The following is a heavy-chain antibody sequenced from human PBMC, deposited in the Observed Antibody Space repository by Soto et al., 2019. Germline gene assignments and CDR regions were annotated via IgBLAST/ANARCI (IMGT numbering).Heavy chain of an antibody. CDR1: GGSISSYY. D-gene: IGHD6-19*01. Sequence: SETLSLTCTVSGGSISSYYWSWIRQPPGKGLECIGYIYYSGSTNYNPSLKSRVTISVDTSKNQFSLKLSSVTAADTAVYYCARDWVAVAGTGYYYYYYGMDVWGQGTTVTVSS. V-gene: IGHV4-59*01. CDR2: IYYSGST. CDR3: ARDWVAVAGTGYYYYYYGMDV. J-gene: IGHJ6*02.